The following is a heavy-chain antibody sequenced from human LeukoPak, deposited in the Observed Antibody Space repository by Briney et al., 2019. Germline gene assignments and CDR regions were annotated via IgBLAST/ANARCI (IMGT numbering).Heavy chain of an antibody. CDR2: IYYSGGT. Sequence: SETLSLTCTVSGGSISGYYWSWIRQPPGKGLEWIGYIYYSGGTNYHPSLKSRVTISVDTSKNQFSLKLSSVTAADTAVYYCARQSRKAADGTFDYWDQGPLVKGSS. J-gene: IGHJ4*02. D-gene: IGHD6-13*01. CDR1: GGSISGYY. V-gene: IGHV4-59*08. CDR3: ARQSRKAADGTFDY.